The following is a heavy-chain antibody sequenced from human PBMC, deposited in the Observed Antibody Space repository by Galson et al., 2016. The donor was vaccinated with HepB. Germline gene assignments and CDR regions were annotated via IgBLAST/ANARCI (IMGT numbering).Heavy chain of an antibody. D-gene: IGHD4-23*01. Sequence: SLRLSCATSGFTFSRYALHWVRQAPGKGLEWVAVISYDGTNKYYADSVRGRFTISRDNSMETLYLQMNSLRGEDTAVYYCARAGEDYGGHPSNYWGQGTLVTVSS. CDR1: GFTFSRYA. V-gene: IGHV3-30*04. J-gene: IGHJ4*02. CDR3: ARAGEDYGGHPSNY. CDR2: ISYDGTNK.